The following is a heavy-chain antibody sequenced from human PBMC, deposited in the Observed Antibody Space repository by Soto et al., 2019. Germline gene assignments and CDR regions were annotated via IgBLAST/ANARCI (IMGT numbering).Heavy chain of an antibody. Sequence: SQTLSLTCAISGDSVSSNSATWNWIRQSPSRGLEWLGRTYYRSKWYNDYAVSVKSRVIFNPDTSKNQFPLQLNSVTPEDTAMYYCARGGSYMNWFDPWGQGTLVTVSS. CDR3: ARGGSYMNWFDP. V-gene: IGHV6-1*01. CDR2: TYYRSKWYN. J-gene: IGHJ5*02. CDR1: GDSVSSNSAT. D-gene: IGHD1-26*01.